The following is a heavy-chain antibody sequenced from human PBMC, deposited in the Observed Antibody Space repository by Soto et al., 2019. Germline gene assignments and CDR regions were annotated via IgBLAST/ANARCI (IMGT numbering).Heavy chain of an antibody. V-gene: IGHV4-30-2*01. CDR3: ARAFGKYGSDEAVDI. J-gene: IGHJ3*02. CDR2: IYNSGST. CDR1: GGSISSGGYS. Sequence: SETLSLTCAVSGGSISSGGYSWSWIRQPPGKGLEWIGYIYNSGSTYYNPSLRRRVTISVDRSKNQFSLKLSSVTAAATAVYSCARAFGKYGSDEAVDISGRGRMVTVS. D-gene: IGHD3-10*01.